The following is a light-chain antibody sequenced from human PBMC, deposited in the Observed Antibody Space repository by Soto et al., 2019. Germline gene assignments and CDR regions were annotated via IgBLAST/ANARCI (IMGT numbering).Light chain of an antibody. CDR2: DDR. V-gene: IGLV3-21*02. CDR1: NIGSKS. J-gene: IGLJ3*02. CDR3: QVWDSSDDHSV. Sequence: SYELTQPPSVSVAPGQTARIPCGGNNIGSKSVHWYQQRPGQAPVLVVYDDRDRPSGIPERFSGSVSGNTATLTITRVEAGDEADYYCQVWDSSDDHSVFGGGTKLTVL.